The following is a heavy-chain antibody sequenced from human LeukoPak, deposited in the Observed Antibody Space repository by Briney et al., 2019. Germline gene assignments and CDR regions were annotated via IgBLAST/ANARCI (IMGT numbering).Heavy chain of an antibody. CDR2: IFSGGNT. J-gene: IGHJ4*02. Sequence: GGSLRLSCAASGFTVSSNYMSWVRQAPGKGLEWVSLIFSGGNTYYADSVKGRFTVSRHNSGNTVYLQMNSLRAEDTAVYYCARVGPGYTYVYAAPYYFDSWGQGTLVTVSS. CDR3: ARVGPGYTYVYAAPYYFDS. V-gene: IGHV3-53*04. D-gene: IGHD5-18*01. CDR1: GFTVSSNY.